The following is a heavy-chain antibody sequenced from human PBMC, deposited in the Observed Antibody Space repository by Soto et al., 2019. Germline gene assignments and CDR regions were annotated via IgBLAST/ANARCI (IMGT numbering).Heavy chain of an antibody. CDR1: GYTFTSYD. D-gene: IGHD5-12*01. J-gene: IGHJ6*02. CDR3: ARGLGAKVATRLGYGMDV. V-gene: IGHV1-8*01. CDR2: MNPNSGNT. Sequence: QVPLVQSGAEVKKPGASVKVSCKASGYTFTSYDINWVRQATGQGLEWMGWMNPNSGNTGYAQKFQGRVTMTRNTSISTAYMELSSLRSEDTAVYYCARGLGAKVATRLGYGMDVWGQGTTVTVSS.